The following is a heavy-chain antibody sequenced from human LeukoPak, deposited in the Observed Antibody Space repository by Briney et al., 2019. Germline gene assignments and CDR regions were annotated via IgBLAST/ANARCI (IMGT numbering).Heavy chain of an antibody. CDR3: ASLIAAALRGAFDI. Sequence: SETLSLTCTVSGGSISSSSYYWGWIRQPPGKGLEWIGSIYYSGSTYYNPSLKSRVTISVDTSKNQFSLKLSSATAADTAVYYRASLIAAALRGAFDIWGQGTMVTVSS. V-gene: IGHV4-39*01. CDR2: IYYSGST. D-gene: IGHD6-13*01. CDR1: GGSISSSSYY. J-gene: IGHJ3*02.